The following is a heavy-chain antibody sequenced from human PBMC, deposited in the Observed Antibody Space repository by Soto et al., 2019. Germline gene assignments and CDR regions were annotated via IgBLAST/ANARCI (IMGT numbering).Heavy chain of an antibody. CDR1: GYSFTSYW. J-gene: IGHJ6*02. V-gene: IGHV5-51*01. CDR3: ARHMPDYCDFWSGYRYYYYGMDV. D-gene: IGHD3-3*01. CDR2: IYPGDSDT. Sequence: GESLKISCKGSGYSFTSYWIGWVRQIPGKGLEWMGIIYPGDSDTRYSPSFQGQVTISADKSISTAYLQWSSLKASDTAMYYCARHMPDYCDFWSGYRYYYYGMDVWGQGTTVTVSS.